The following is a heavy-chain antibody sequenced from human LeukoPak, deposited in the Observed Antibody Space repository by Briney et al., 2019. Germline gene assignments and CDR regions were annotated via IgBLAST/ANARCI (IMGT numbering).Heavy chain of an antibody. CDR3: ARDRYYYASSGYSQLFDY. CDR2: IYYSGNT. J-gene: IGHJ4*02. D-gene: IGHD3-22*01. Sequence: SETLSLTCTVSGVSISSSNSYWGWIRQPPGKGLEWIGSIYYSGNTYYNASLKSQVSISIDTSKNQFSLKLSSVTAADTAVYYCARDRYYYASSGYSQLFDYWGQGTLVTVSS. V-gene: IGHV4-39*07. CDR1: GVSISSSNSY.